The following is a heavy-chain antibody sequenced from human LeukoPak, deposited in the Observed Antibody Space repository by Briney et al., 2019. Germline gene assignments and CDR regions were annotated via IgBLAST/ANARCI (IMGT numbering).Heavy chain of an antibody. J-gene: IGHJ6*03. CDR1: GGSISSYY. V-gene: IGHV4-59*01. CDR3: ARGDYGDYYYYYMDV. CDR2: IYYSGST. Sequence: SETLSLTCTVSGGSISSYYWSWIRQPPGKGLEWIGYIYYSGSTNYNPSLKSRVTISVDTSKNQFSLKLSSVTAADTAVYYCARGDYGDYYYYYMDVWGKGTTVTISS. D-gene: IGHD4-17*01.